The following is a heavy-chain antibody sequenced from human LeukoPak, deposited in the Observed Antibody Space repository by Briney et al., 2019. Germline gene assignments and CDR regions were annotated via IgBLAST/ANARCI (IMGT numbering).Heavy chain of an antibody. CDR1: GFTFSDYY. CDR3: AREAWGGIDY. D-gene: IGHD3-16*01. V-gene: IGHV3-23*01. CDR2: LSGSGGST. Sequence: GGSLRLSCAASGFTFSDYYMSWIRQAPGKGLEWVSGLSGSGGSTYYADSVKGRFTISRDNSKNSLYLQMNSLRAEDTAVYYCAREAWGGIDYWGQGTLVTVSS. J-gene: IGHJ4*02.